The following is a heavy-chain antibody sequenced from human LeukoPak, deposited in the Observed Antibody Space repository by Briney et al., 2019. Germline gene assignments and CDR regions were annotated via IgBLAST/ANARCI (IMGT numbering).Heavy chain of an antibody. Sequence: GGSLRLSCAASGFSFSSYSMNWVRQAPGKGLEWVSSISSSSSYIYYADSVKGRFTISRDNAKNSLYLQMNSLRAEDTVVYYCARDPRYCSSTSCSDYWGQGTLVTVSS. J-gene: IGHJ4*02. CDR3: ARDPRYCSSTSCSDY. CDR1: GFSFSSYS. CDR2: ISSSSSYI. V-gene: IGHV3-21*01. D-gene: IGHD2-2*01.